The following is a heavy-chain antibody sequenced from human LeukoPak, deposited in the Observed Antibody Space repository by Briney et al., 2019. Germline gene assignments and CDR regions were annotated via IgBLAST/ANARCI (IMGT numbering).Heavy chain of an antibody. CDR3: ATYTNYKNWIDP. CDR2: IYYTGDT. CDR1: GGPISSYY. Sequence: PSETLSLTCTVSGGPISSYYWSWVRQPPGKGLEWIGYIYYTGDTNYNPSLGSRVTISVDTSKNQFSLKLRSVTAADTAVYYCATYTNYKNWIDPWGQGTLVTVSS. D-gene: IGHD2-8*01. J-gene: IGHJ5*02. V-gene: IGHV4-59*12.